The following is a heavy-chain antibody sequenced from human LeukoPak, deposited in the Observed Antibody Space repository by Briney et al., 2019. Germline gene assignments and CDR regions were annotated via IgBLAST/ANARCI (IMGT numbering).Heavy chain of an antibody. V-gene: IGHV3-43D*04. Sequence: PGGSLRLSCAASGFTFDDYAMHWVRHAPGKGLEWVSLISWDGGSTYYADSVKGRFTISRDNSKNSLYLQMNSLRAEDTALYYCAKDGVVVVPAAIGYYYYYYMDVWGKGTTVTVSS. CDR3: AKDGVVVVPAAIGYYYYYYMDV. D-gene: IGHD2-2*02. CDR1: GFTFDDYA. J-gene: IGHJ6*03. CDR2: ISWDGGST.